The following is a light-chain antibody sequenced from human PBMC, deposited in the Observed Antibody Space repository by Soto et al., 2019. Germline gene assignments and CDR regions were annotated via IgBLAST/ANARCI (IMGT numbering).Light chain of an antibody. J-gene: IGKJ2*01. Sequence: EIVMTQSPVTLSVSPGERATLSCRASQSVNSNLAWYQQKPGQAPRLLIYGASTRATGFPARFGGSGSGTEFTLTISDLQSEDLAVYYCQQYNIWPLYTFGQGTKLEIK. CDR2: GAS. V-gene: IGKV3-15*01. CDR3: QQYNIWPLYT. CDR1: QSVNSN.